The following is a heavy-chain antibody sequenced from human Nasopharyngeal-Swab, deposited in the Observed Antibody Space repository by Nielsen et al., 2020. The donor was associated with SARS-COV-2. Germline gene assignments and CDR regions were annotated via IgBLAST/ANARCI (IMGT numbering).Heavy chain of an antibody. V-gene: IGHV3-73*01. CDR3: SGHYFDFWSGYHPLDY. D-gene: IGHD3-3*01. CDR2: IRSEANNYAT. CDR1: GFSFSGSA. J-gene: IGHJ4*02. Sequence: GGSLRLSCAASGFSFSGSAMHWVRQASGKGLEWLGRIRSEANNYATSYAASVEGKFTISRDDSKNTAYLQMNSLITEDTAVYFCSGHYFDFWSGYHPLDYWGQGALVTVSS.